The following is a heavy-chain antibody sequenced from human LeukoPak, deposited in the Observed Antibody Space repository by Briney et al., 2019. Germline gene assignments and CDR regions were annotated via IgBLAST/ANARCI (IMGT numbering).Heavy chain of an antibody. CDR1: DNNFSNYG. D-gene: IGHD6-19*01. V-gene: IGHV1-18*01. CDR3: ARGRYALAVDLYGMDV. CDR2: IDTDEGDT. Sequence: GASVKVSCKSSDNNFSNYGINWVRQAPGQGLEWMGWIDTDEGDTKYAQRFQGRVTITRDTSASTAYMELSSLRSEDTAVYYCARGRYALAVDLYGMDVWGQGTTVTVSS. J-gene: IGHJ6*02.